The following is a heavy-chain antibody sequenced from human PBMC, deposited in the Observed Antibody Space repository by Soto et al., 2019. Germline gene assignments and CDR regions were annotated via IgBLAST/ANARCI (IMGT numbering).Heavy chain of an antibody. Sequence: EVQLVESGGGLIQPGGSLRLSCAVSGFTVSNNYMSWVRQAPGKGLEGVSVIYSGGYTAYGDSVKGRFTISRDNSKNTLSSQRMTLGPDVPAVFYVATHPGGGGYWGQGTLVTVSS. CDR1: GFTVSNNY. CDR2: IYSGGYT. D-gene: IGHD3-10*01. V-gene: IGHV3-53*01. J-gene: IGHJ4*02. CDR3: ATHPGGGGY.